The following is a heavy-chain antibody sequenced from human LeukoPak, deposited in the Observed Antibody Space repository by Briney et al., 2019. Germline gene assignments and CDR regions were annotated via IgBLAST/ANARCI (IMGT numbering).Heavy chain of an antibody. Sequence: SGGSLRLSCAASGFTFSSYWMHWVRHAPGKGLVWVSRINSDGSSTSYADSVKGRFTISRDNAKKTLYLQMNSVRAEDTAVYYCASLITVTTGYYYYYYYMDVWGKGTTVTVSS. CDR1: GFTFSSYW. J-gene: IGHJ6*03. D-gene: IGHD4-17*01. CDR2: INSDGSST. V-gene: IGHV3-74*01. CDR3: ASLITVTTGYYYYYYYMDV.